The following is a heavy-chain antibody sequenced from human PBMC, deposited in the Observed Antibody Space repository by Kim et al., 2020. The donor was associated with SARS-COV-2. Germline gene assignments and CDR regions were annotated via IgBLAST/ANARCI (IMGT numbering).Heavy chain of an antibody. Sequence: GGSLRLSCAASGFTFSRYWMSWVRQAPGKGLEWVANIKQDGSETYYVDSVKGRFTISRDNDKNSVYLQMNSLSVEDTALYYCASGTSTWNYLSYYGMDV. CDR2: IKQDGSET. V-gene: IGHV3-7*03. J-gene: IGHJ6*01. CDR1: GFTFSRYW. CDR3: ASGTSTWNYLSYYGMDV. D-gene: IGHD1-7*01.